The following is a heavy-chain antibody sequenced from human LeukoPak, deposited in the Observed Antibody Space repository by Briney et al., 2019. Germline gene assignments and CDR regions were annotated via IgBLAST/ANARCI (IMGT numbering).Heavy chain of an antibody. CDR3: AKSGSGLGATFYYFDY. J-gene: IGHJ4*02. D-gene: IGHD1-26*01. CDR1: GLTFSSYS. Sequence: GGSLRLSCAASGLTFSSYSMHWVRQAPGKGLEWVAVITFDGSKKYYADSVKGRFTISRDNSKNTSYLQMNSLRAEDTAVYFCAKSGSGLGATFYYFDYWGQGTLVTVCS. V-gene: IGHV3-30*04. CDR2: ITFDGSKK.